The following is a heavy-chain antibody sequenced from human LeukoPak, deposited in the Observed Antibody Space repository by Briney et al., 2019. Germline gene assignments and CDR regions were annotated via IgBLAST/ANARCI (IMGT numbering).Heavy chain of an antibody. Sequence: GGSLRLSCVVSGLTFSNQWMHWVRQAPGKGLVWVSHIINEGSDTRYADSVKGRFTISRDNAKNTLYLQTNSLRAEDTAVYYCAKGDSSSWGYNWFDPWGQGTLVTVSS. D-gene: IGHD6-13*01. V-gene: IGHV3-74*01. CDR1: GLTFSNQW. CDR2: IINEGSDT. CDR3: AKGDSSSWGYNWFDP. J-gene: IGHJ5*02.